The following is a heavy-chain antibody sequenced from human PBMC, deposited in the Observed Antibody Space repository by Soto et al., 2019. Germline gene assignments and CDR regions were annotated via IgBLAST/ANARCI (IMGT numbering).Heavy chain of an antibody. D-gene: IGHD6-13*01. CDR3: ARDSYSRRQAVGFGP. CDR1: CGTFLSYA. V-gene: IGHV1-69*13. Sequence: SGQDSGRASCGTFLSYAIGSVRQASAQGLEWMGGIIPIFGTSNYAQNFQGRVTITPDEYTSTAYVEPSSLRSDYTVVYYCARDSYSRRQAVGFGPRGQGTLGTVSS. CDR2: IIPIFGTS. J-gene: IGHJ5*02.